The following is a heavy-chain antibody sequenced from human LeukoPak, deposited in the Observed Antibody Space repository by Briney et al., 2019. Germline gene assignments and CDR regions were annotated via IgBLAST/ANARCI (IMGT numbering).Heavy chain of an antibody. CDR2: ISGSGGST. CDR3: ARSIVVVVAATPFDY. D-gene: IGHD2-15*01. J-gene: IGHJ4*02. Sequence: GGSLRLSCAASGFTFSSYAMSWVRQAPGKGLEWVSAISGSGGSTYYADSVKGRFTIPRDNSKNTLYLQMNSLRAEDTAVYYCARSIVVVVAATPFDYWGQGTLVTVSS. V-gene: IGHV3-23*01. CDR1: GFTFSSYA.